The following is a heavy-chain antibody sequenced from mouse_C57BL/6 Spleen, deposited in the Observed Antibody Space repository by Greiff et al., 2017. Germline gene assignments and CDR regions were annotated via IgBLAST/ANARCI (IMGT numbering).Heavy chain of an antibody. Sequence: VKLQESGAELMKPGASVKLSCKATGYTFTGYWIAWVKQRPGHGLEWIGEILPGTGSTNYNEKFKGKATFTADTSSNTAYMQLSSLTTEDSAIYCCARGGYYGNYGGLDYWGQGTTLTVSS. CDR1: GYTFTGYW. CDR3: ARGGYYGNYGGLDY. J-gene: IGHJ2*01. V-gene: IGHV1-9*01. CDR2: ILPGTGST. D-gene: IGHD2-1*01.